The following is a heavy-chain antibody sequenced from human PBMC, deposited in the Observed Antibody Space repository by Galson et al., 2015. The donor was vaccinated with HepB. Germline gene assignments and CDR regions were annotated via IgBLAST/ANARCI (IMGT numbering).Heavy chain of an antibody. Sequence: SLRLSCAASGFTFSSYAMHWVRQAPGKGLEWVAVISYDGGNKYYADSVKGRFTISRDNSKNTLYLQMNSLRAEDTAVYYCARDDIVVVPAATDAFDIWGQGTMVTVSS. V-gene: IGHV3-30-3*01. CDR1: GFTFSSYA. CDR2: ISYDGGNK. CDR3: ARDDIVVVPAATDAFDI. J-gene: IGHJ3*02. D-gene: IGHD2-2*01.